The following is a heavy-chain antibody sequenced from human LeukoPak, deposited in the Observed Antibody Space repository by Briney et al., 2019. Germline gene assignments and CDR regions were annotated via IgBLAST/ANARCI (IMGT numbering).Heavy chain of an antibody. D-gene: IGHD3-10*01. J-gene: IGHJ4*02. Sequence: GGSLRLSCAASGFTFSSYSMNWVRQAPGKGLEWVSSIGSRSSYTYYADSVKGRFTISRDNAKNSLYLQMNSLRAEDTAVYYCARGDGGSGSYFYWGQGTLVTVSS. V-gene: IGHV3-21*01. CDR3: ARGDGGSGSYFY. CDR1: GFTFSSYS. CDR2: IGSRSSYT.